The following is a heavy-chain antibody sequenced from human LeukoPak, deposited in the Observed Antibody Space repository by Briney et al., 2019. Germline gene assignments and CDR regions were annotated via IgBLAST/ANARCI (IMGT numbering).Heavy chain of an antibody. Sequence: PSETLSLTCAVYGGSFSGYYWSWIRQPPGKGLEWIGEINHSGSTNYNPSIKSRDTILVDTSKNQFSLTLTSVTAADTAVYYGARFYIGGYSRSTNYNWFDPWGQGTLVTASS. J-gene: IGHJ5*02. D-gene: IGHD6-13*01. CDR2: INHSGST. CDR3: ARFYIGGYSRSTNYNWFDP. V-gene: IGHV4-34*01. CDR1: GGSFSGYY.